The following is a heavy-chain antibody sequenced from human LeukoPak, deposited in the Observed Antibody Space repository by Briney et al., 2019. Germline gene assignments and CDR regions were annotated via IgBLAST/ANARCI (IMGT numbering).Heavy chain of an antibody. V-gene: IGHV1-18*01. Sequence: ASVKVSCKASGYTFTSYGISWVRQAPGQGLEWMGWISAYNGNTNYAQKLQGRVTMTTDTSTSTAYMELRSLRSDGTAVYYCGTTVTTDYYYYGMDVWGQGTTVTVSS. CDR3: GTTVTTDYYYYGMDV. D-gene: IGHD4-17*01. CDR2: ISAYNGNT. J-gene: IGHJ6*02. CDR1: GYTFTSYG.